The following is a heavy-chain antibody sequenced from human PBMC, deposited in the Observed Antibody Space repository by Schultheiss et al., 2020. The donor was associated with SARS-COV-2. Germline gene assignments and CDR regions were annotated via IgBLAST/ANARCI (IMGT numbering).Heavy chain of an antibody. J-gene: IGHJ6*02. V-gene: IGHV4-4*02. CDR1: GGSISSNNW. Sequence: SETLSLTCAVSGGSISSNNWWSWVRQHPGKGLEWIGYIYYSGSTYYNPSLKSRVTISVDTSKNQFSLKLSSVTAADTAVYYCARTAYYYGMDVWGQGTTVTVSS. CDR2: IYYSGST. CDR3: ARTAYYYGMDV.